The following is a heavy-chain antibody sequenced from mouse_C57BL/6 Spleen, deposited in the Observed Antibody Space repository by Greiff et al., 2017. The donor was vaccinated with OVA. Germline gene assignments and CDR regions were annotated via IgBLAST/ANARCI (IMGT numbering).Heavy chain of an antibody. V-gene: IGHV1-81*01. CDR1: GYTFTSSG. Sequence: VKLMESGAELARPGASVKLSCKASGYTFTSSGISWVKQRTGQGLEWIGEIYPRSGNTYYNEKFKGKATLTADKSSSTAYMELRSLTSEDSAVYFCARSLYYGNYTFYYAMDYWGQGTSVTVSS. D-gene: IGHD2-1*01. CDR3: ARSLYYGNYTFYYAMDY. CDR2: IYPRSGNT. J-gene: IGHJ4*01.